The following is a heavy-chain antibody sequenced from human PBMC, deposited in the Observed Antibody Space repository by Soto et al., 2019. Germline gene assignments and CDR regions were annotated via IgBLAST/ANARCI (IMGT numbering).Heavy chain of an antibody. CDR1: GDSISSSSYY. D-gene: IGHD3-22*01. CDR2: TYYSGVT. V-gene: IGHV4-39*01. Sequence: SETLSLTCTVSGDSISSSSYYWAWVRQPPGKGLEWIGSTYYSGVTYYNPSLKSRVSISVASSKKQFSLILSSVTAADTAVYYCARVVQSPGHRLYYYYYYGMDVWGQGTTVTVSS. CDR3: ARVVQSPGHRLYYYYYYGMDV. J-gene: IGHJ6*02.